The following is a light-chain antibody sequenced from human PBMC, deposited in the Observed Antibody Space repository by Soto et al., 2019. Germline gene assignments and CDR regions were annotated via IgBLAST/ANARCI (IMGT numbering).Light chain of an antibody. J-gene: IGKJ4*01. Sequence: DIVLTQSPGTLSLSPGERATLSCMSSQSVSNNYLAWYQQKPGQAPRLLIYGASNRATGIPVRFSGSGSATDFPLTISSLEAEDFAVYCCQQRSNWPLTFGGGTKVDIK. V-gene: IGKV3D-20*02. CDR1: QSVSNNY. CDR3: QQRSNWPLT. CDR2: GAS.